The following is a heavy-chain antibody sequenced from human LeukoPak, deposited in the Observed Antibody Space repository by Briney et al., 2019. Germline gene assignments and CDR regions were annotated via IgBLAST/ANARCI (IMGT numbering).Heavy chain of an antibody. CDR3: ARAARIRDGLDAFDI. Sequence: INPSGGSTSYAQKFQGRVTMTRDTSTSTVYMELSSLRSEDTAVYYCARAARIRDGLDAFDIWGQGTMVTVSS. V-gene: IGHV1-46*01. J-gene: IGHJ3*02. CDR2: INPSGGST. D-gene: IGHD3-10*01.